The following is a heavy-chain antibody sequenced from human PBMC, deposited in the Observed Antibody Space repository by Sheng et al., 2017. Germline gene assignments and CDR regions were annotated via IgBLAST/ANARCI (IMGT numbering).Heavy chain of an antibody. D-gene: IGHD5-18*01. Sequence: QVQLVESGGGLVKPGGSLRLSCAASGFTFSDYYMAWIRQAPGKGLEWVSYISKTGTVIKYADSVKGRLTISRDNARNSLYLQMDSLRAEDTAVYFCARDFGYSYGGPYFDYWGQGSLVTVSS. CDR2: ISKTGTVI. V-gene: IGHV3-11*04. J-gene: IGHJ4*02. CDR3: ARDFGYSYGGPYFDY. CDR1: GFTFSDYY.